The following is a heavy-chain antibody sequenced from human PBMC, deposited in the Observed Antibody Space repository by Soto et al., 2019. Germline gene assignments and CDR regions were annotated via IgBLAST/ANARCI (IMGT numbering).Heavy chain of an antibody. CDR2: IYYSGST. D-gene: IGHD3-10*01. Sequence: SETLSLTCTVSGGSISSSSYYWGWIRQPPGKGLEWIGSIYYSGSTYYNPSLKSRVTISVDTSKNQFSLKLSSVTAADTAVYYCARPTGPGDYFDYWGQGTLVTVSS. CDR3: ARPTGPGDYFDY. J-gene: IGHJ4*02. CDR1: GGSISSSSYY. V-gene: IGHV4-39*01.